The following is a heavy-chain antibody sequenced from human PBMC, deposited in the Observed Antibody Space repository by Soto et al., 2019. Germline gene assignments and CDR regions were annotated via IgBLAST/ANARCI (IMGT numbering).Heavy chain of an antibody. CDR3: AKGRRHGVDTEDY. V-gene: IGHV3-23*01. CDR2: ISGSGGST. D-gene: IGHD5-18*01. Sequence: LRVSCASSLFTFSIYAMSLVRQSPGKGLEWVSAISGSGGSTYYADSVKGRFTISRDNSKNTLYLQMNSLRAEDTAVYYCAKGRRHGVDTEDYWGQGTMVTVSS. CDR1: LFTFSIYA. J-gene: IGHJ4*02.